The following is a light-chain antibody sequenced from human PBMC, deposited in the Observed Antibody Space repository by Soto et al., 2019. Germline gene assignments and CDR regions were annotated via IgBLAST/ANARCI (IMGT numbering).Light chain of an antibody. CDR1: QDIRSS. J-gene: IGKJ4*01. Sequence: EIVMTQSPATLSVSQGERVTLXXRASQDIRSSLAWYQQKPGQAPRXLIYGASIRATGVPATFSGSGAGTEFTLSISSLQSEHLGVYYCQQDRSWPLTFGGGTKVDIK. CDR3: QQDRSWPLT. V-gene: IGKV3-15*01. CDR2: GAS.